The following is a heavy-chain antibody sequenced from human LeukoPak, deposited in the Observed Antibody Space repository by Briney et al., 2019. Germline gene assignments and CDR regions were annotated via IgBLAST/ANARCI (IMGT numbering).Heavy chain of an antibody. CDR2: IYTSGIT. CDR1: GGSISSYY. CDR3: ARLGGYYDPFDY. Sequence: PSETLSLTCTVSGGSISSYYWSWVRQPPGKGLEWIGYIYTSGITNYNPSLKSRVTMSEGTSKNQFSLKLSSVTAADTAVYYCARLGGYYDPFDYWGQGTLVTVSS. D-gene: IGHD3-22*01. V-gene: IGHV4-4*09. J-gene: IGHJ4*02.